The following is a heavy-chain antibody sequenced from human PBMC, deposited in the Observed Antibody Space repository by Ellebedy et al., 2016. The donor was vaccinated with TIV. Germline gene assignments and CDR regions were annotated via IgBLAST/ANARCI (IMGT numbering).Heavy chain of an antibody. CDR3: ARGGSYYGSGSSPGDY. Sequence: PGGSLRLSCAASGFTFDDYGMSRVRQAPGKGLEWVSGINWNGGSTGYADSVKGRFTISRDNAKNSLYLQMNSLRAEDTALYYCARGGSYYGSGSSPGDYWGQGTLVTVSS. V-gene: IGHV3-20*04. CDR2: INWNGGST. D-gene: IGHD3-10*01. J-gene: IGHJ4*02. CDR1: GFTFDDYG.